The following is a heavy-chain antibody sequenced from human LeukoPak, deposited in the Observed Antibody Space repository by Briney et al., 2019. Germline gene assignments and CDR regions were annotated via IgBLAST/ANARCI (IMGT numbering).Heavy chain of an antibody. D-gene: IGHD3-10*01. V-gene: IGHV1-18*04. CDR1: GYTFTGYY. CDR2: ISAYNGNT. CDR3: ARDYFNYGSGSYIGFYYYYGMDV. J-gene: IGHJ6*02. Sequence: ASVKVSCKASGYTFTGYYMHWVRQAPGQGLEWMGWISAYNGNTNYAQKLQGRVTMTTDTSTSTAYMELRSLRSDDTAVYYCARDYFNYGSGSYIGFYYYYGMDVWGQGTTVTVSS.